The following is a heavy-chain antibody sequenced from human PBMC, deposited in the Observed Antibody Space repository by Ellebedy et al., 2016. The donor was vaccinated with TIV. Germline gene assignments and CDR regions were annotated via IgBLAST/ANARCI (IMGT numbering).Heavy chain of an antibody. CDR2: IRQDGREK. CDR3: AREGAYGDYSQVSFPFDP. J-gene: IGHJ5*02. V-gene: IGHV3-7*01. D-gene: IGHD4-17*01. CDR1: GFSFRSYW. Sequence: GGSLRLSCAASGFSFRSYWMTWVRQAPGKGLEWVANIRQDGREKDYVDPVKGRFTISRDNGKNSLDLKMNSLRAEDTAVYYCAREGAYGDYSQVSFPFDPWGQGTLVAVSS.